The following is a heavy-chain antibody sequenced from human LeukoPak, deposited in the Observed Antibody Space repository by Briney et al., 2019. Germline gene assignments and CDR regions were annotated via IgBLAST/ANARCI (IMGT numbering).Heavy chain of an antibody. V-gene: IGHV4-59*12. CDR3: ARNLARGTARPDY. CDR2: IYYSGST. CDR1: GGSISSYY. D-gene: IGHD6-6*01. Sequence: PSETLSLTCTVSGGSISSYYWSWIRQPPGKGLEWVGYIYYSGSTNYNPSLKSRVTISVDTSKNQFSLKLSSVTAADTALYYCARNLARGTARPDYWGQGTLVTVSS. J-gene: IGHJ4*02.